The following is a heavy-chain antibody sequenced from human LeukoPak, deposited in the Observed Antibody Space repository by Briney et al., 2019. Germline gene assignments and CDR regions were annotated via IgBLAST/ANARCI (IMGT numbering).Heavy chain of an antibody. V-gene: IGHV4-34*01. D-gene: IGHD3-10*01. Sequence: PSETLSLTCAVYGGSFSGYYWSWIRQPPGKGLGWIGEINHSGSTNYNPSLKSRVTISVDTSKNQFSLKLSSVTAADTAVYYCATGRGSGSYYRGYGMDVWGKGTTVTVSS. J-gene: IGHJ6*04. CDR1: GGSFSGYY. CDR3: ATGRGSGSYYRGYGMDV. CDR2: INHSGST.